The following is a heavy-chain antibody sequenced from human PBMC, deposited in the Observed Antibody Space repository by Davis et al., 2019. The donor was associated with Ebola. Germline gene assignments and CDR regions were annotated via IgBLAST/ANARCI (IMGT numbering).Heavy chain of an antibody. Sequence: PGGSLRLSCVASGFTFSDYWMTWVRQAPGKGLEWVAIIKQDGSEKYYVDSVKGRITISRDNAKNSLYLQMNSLRAEDTAVYYCATVRRASTPIYWGQGTLVTVSS. D-gene: IGHD2-15*01. CDR2: IKQDGSEK. V-gene: IGHV3-7*01. J-gene: IGHJ4*02. CDR3: ATVRRASTPIY. CDR1: GFTFSDYW.